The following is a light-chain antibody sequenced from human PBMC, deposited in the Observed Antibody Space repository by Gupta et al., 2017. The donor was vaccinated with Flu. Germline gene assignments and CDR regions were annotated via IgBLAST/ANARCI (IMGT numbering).Light chain of an antibody. CDR1: SSDVGGYNY. CDR3: RSYTSSSTRV. V-gene: IGLV2-14*01. Sequence: ITISCTGTSSDVGGYNYVSWYQQHPGKAPKLMIYEVSNRPSGVSNRFSGSKSGNTASLTISGLQAEDEADYYCRSYTSSSTRVFGGGTKLTVL. CDR2: EVS. J-gene: IGLJ2*01.